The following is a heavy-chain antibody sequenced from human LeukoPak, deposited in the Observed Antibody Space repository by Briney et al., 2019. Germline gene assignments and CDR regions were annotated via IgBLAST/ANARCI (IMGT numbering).Heavy chain of an antibody. V-gene: IGHV3-21*01. J-gene: IGHJ4*02. CDR1: GFTFCSYG. Sequence: GGSLRLSCAASGFTFCSYGMHWVRQAPGKGLEWVSSISSSSSYIYYAGSVKGRFTISRDNAKNSLYLQMNSLRAEDTAVYYCARALDIVATFTPIDHWGQGTLVTVSS. CDR3: ARALDIVATFTPIDH. CDR2: ISSSSSYI. D-gene: IGHD5-12*01.